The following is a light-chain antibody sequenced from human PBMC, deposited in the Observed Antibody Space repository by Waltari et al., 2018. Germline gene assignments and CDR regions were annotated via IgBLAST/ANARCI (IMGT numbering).Light chain of an antibody. CDR3: QAWDSSTVV. CDR2: QDS. Sequence: SYELTQPPSVSVSPGQTARITCSGDKLGDKYVCWYQQKPGQSPVLVIFQDSKRRSGIPERFSGSNSGNTATLTISGTQARDEADYYCQAWDSSTVVFGGGTKLTVL. V-gene: IGLV3-1*01. J-gene: IGLJ2*01. CDR1: KLGDKY.